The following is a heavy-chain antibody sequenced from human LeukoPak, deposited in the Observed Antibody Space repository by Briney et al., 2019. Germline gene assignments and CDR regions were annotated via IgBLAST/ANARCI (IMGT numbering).Heavy chain of an antibody. Sequence: PGGSLRLSCAASGFTFDDYAMHWVRQAPGKGLEWVSGISWNSGSIGYAGSVKGRFTISRDNAKNSLYLQMNSLRAEDTALYYCAKDRAAVAGTTNYFDYWGQGTLVTVSS. CDR3: AKDRAAVAGTTNYFDY. V-gene: IGHV3-9*01. J-gene: IGHJ4*02. CDR1: GFTFDDYA. CDR2: ISWNSGSI. D-gene: IGHD6-19*01.